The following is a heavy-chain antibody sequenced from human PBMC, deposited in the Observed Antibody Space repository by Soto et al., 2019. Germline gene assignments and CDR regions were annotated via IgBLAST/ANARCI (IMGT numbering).Heavy chain of an antibody. D-gene: IGHD3-10*01. J-gene: IGHJ4*02. CDR2: IFSNDEK. V-gene: IGHV2-26*01. CDR3: ARVMQYSGSGSYDY. Sequence: QVTLKESGPVLVKPTETLTLTCTVSGFSLNNGRVGVSWIRQPPGKALEWLAYIFSNDEKSFSMSLKSRLTISKDTSKSQVVLTMTNMDPVDTATYYCARVMQYSGSGSYDYWGQGALVTVSS. CDR1: GFSLNNGRVG.